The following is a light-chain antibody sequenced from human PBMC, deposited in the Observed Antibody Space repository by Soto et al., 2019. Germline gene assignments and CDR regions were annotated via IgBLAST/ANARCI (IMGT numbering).Light chain of an antibody. Sequence: DVVMTQSPLSLPVTLGQPASISCRSSQSLAYIDGNTYLNWFHQRPGQSPRRLIYQVSNRDSGVLDRVGGSGSRTDFTLKISRVEADDVGVYYSMQGTHWPPYTCGQGTKLEIK. CDR1: QSLAYIDGNTY. J-gene: IGKJ2*01. V-gene: IGKV2-30*01. CDR3: MQGTHWPPYT. CDR2: QVS.